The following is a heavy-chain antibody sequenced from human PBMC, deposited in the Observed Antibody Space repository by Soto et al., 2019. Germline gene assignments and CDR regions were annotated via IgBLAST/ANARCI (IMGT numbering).Heavy chain of an antibody. J-gene: IGHJ4*02. Sequence: ASVKVSCKAFGYTFTSYYMHWVRQAPGQGLEWMGIINPSGGSTSYAQKFQGRVTMTRDTSTSTVYMELSSLRSEDTAVYYCASTRYYDILTGLTNFDYWGQGTLVTVSS. CDR3: ASTRYYDILTGLTNFDY. CDR1: GYTFTSYY. V-gene: IGHV1-46*03. D-gene: IGHD3-9*01. CDR2: INPSGGST.